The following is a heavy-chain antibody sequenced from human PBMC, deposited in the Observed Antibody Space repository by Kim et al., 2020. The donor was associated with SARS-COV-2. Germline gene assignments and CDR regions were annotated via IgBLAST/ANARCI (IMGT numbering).Heavy chain of an antibody. Sequence: YADSVRGRFTISRDNSENTLYLQMNSLRAEDTALYYCAKNYGSGGFSIFDYWGQGTLVTVSS. CDR3: AKNYGSGGFSIFDY. V-gene: IGHV3-23*01. J-gene: IGHJ4*02. D-gene: IGHD3-10*01.